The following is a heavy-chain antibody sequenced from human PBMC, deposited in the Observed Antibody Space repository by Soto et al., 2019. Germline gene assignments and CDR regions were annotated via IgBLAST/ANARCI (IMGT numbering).Heavy chain of an antibody. CDR1: GFMFSSYW. CDR2: IDSDGSDT. D-gene: IGHD2-21*01. CDR3: VRHHIGVGIDY. J-gene: IGHJ4*02. Sequence: EVQLVESGGGLVQPGGSLRLSCAASGFMFSSYWMHWVRQAPGKGPVWVSHIDSDGSDTTYADSVKGRFTISRDNAKNMLYLQMNSLGDEDTAVYYCVRHHIGVGIDYWGLGTLVTVSS. V-gene: IGHV3-74*01.